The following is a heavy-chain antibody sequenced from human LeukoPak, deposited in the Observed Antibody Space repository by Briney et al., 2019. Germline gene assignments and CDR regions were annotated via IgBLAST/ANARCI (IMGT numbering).Heavy chain of an antibody. J-gene: IGHJ3*02. CDR2: IYYSGST. CDR1: GGSISSYY. V-gene: IGHV4-59*01. CDR3: ARVNRYYDILTGYYGDAFDI. D-gene: IGHD3-9*01. Sequence: TSETLSLTCTVSGGSISSYYWSWIRQPPGKGLEWIGYIYYSGSTNYNPSLKSRVTISVDTSKNQFSLKLSSVTAADTAVYYCARVNRYYDILTGYYGDAFDIWGQGTMVTVSS.